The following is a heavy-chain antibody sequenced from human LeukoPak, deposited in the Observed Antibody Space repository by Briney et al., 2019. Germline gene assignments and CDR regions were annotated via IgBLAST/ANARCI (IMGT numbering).Heavy chain of an antibody. Sequence: SETLSLTCTVSGGSISSSSYYWGWIRQPPGKGLEWIGSIYYSGSTYYNPSLKSRVTISVDTSKNQFSLKLSSVTAADTAVYYCARDPLTRLGTYYYGMDVWGQGTTVTVSS. CDR1: GGSISSSSYY. V-gene: IGHV4-39*07. D-gene: IGHD6-13*01. CDR2: IYYSGST. CDR3: ARDPLTRLGTYYYGMDV. J-gene: IGHJ6*02.